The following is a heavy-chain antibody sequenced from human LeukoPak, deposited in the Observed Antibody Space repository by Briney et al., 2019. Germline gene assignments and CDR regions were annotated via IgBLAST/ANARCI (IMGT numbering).Heavy chain of an antibody. CDR1: ERTFSSYA. CDR3: AKDWEMRYWQGGFDS. CDR2: IDPRTGDT. D-gene: IGHD2-15*01. Sequence: ASVNVSCKASERTFSSYAISWLRQAPGHGLEWMGWIDPRTGDTPYAPQFRDRLALTRYTATSTTYMDLRRLTSDATAIYLCAKDWEMRYWQGGFDSWGQGTLVTVSS. V-gene: IGHV1-2*02. J-gene: IGHJ4*02.